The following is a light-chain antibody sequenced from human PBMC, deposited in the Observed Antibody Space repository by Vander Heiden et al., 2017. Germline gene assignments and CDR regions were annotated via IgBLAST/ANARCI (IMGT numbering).Light chain of an antibody. Sequence: SSELTQDPAVSVALGQTVRITCQGVSLRSYYASWYQQKPGQAPVLVIYGKNNRPSGIPDRFSGSSSGNTASLTITGAQAEDEADDYCNSRDSSGNHHYVFGTGTKVTVL. CDR3: NSRDSSGNHHYV. CDR2: GKN. J-gene: IGLJ1*01. CDR1: SLRSYY. V-gene: IGLV3-19*01.